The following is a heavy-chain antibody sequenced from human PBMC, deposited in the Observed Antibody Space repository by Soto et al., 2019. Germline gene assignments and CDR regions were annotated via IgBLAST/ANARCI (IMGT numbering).Heavy chain of an antibody. V-gene: IGHV1-18*01. CDR3: ARDVGVGWYGPQIQGMDV. Sequence: QAQVLQSGPEVKKPGASVKVSCKTSGYTFTTYGVSWVRQAPGQGLEWMGSIDTHTGETRYPQKFQGRVTVTADTSSSTGYMEGRNLSSDDTAIYYCARDVGVGWYGPQIQGMDVWGQGTTVTVSS. CDR2: IDTHTGET. J-gene: IGHJ6*02. CDR1: GYTFTTYG. D-gene: IGHD6-19*01.